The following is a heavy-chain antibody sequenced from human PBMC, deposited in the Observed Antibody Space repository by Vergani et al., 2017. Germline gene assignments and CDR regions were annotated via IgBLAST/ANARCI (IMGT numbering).Heavy chain of an antibody. CDR1: GGSIRSTFYY. CDR2: IYYSGST. Sequence: QLQLQESDPGLVKPSETLSLTCTVSGGSIRSTFYYWGWIRQPPGKGLEWIGYIYYSGSTNYNPSLKSRVTISVDTSKNQFSLKLSSVTAADTAVYYCARLDIPRLNWYYYYYYMDVWGKGTTVTVSS. D-gene: IGHD2-2*03. J-gene: IGHJ6*03. CDR3: ARLDIPRLNWYYYYYYMDV. V-gene: IGHV4-61*05.